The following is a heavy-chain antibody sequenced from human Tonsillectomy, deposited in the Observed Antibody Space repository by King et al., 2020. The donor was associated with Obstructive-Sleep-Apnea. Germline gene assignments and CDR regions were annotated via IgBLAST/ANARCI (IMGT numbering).Heavy chain of an antibody. Sequence: QLVQSGGGLVQPGGSLRLSCAASGFTFSSYSMNWVRQAPGKWLEWVSYISSSSSTIYYADSVKGRFTISRDNAKNSLYLQMNSLRAEDTAVYYCASRVTLDYWGQGTLVTVSS. CDR3: ASRVTLDY. CDR1: GFTFSSYS. J-gene: IGHJ4*02. CDR2: ISSSSSTI. V-gene: IGHV3-48*01. D-gene: IGHD3-10*01.